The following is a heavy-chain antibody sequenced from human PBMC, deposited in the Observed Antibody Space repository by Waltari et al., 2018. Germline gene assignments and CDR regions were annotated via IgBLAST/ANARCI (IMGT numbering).Heavy chain of an antibody. CDR3: ARGRYDFWSGYLNWFDP. CDR2: IYYSGST. V-gene: IGHV4-59*01. CDR1: GGSISSYY. Sequence: QVQLQESGPGLVKPSETLSLTCTVSGGSISSYYWSWIRQPPGKGLEWIGYIYYSGSTNYNPSLKSRVTISVDTSKNQFSLKLSSVTAADTAVYYCARGRYDFWSGYLNWFDPWGQGTLVTVSS. D-gene: IGHD3-3*01. J-gene: IGHJ5*02.